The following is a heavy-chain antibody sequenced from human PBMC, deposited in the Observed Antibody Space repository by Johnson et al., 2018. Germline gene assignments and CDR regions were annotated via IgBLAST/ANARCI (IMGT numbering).Heavy chain of an antibody. Sequence: QVQLQESGPGLVKPSETLSLTCTVSGGSISSYYWSWIRQPPGKGLEWIGYIYYSGTPNYNPSLKSRVTISVDTSKNQFSLKLSSVTAAGTAVYYWPGSYYDILTGYYRYYGMDVWGQGTTVTVSS. V-gene: IGHV4-59*01. CDR1: GGSISSYY. CDR2: IYYSGTP. J-gene: IGHJ6*02. CDR3: PGSYYDILTGYYRYYGMDV. D-gene: IGHD3-9*01.